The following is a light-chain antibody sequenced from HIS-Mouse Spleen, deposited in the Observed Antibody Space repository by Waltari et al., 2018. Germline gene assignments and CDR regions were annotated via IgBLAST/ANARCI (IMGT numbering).Light chain of an antibody. Sequence: QSALTQPASVSGSPGQSITISCTGTSSDVGGYNYVSWYQQHPGKAPKLMIYDVSNRHSGRSNRFSVSKSGNTASLTISGLQAEDEADYYCSSYTSSSFNVVFGGGTKLTVL. CDR1: SSDVGGYNY. CDR3: SSYTSSSFNVV. V-gene: IGLV2-14*03. J-gene: IGLJ2*01. CDR2: DVS.